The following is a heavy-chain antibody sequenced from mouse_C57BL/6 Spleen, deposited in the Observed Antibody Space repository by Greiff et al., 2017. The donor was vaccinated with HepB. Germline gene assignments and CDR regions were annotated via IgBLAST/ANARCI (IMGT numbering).Heavy chain of an antibody. J-gene: IGHJ1*03. D-gene: IGHD2-2*01. CDR3: ARGDYGYDGWYFDV. CDR2: IYPGDGDT. V-gene: IGHV1-82*01. Sequence: QVHVKQSGPELVKPGASVKISCKASGYAFSSSWMNWVKQRPGKGLEWIGRIYPGDGDTNYNGKFKGKATLTADKSSSTAYMQLSSLTSEDSAVYFCARGDYGYDGWYFDVWGTGTTVTVSS. CDR1: GYAFSSSW.